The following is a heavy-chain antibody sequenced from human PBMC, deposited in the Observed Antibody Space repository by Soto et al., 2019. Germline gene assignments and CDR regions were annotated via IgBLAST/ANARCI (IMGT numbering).Heavy chain of an antibody. CDR1: GYTFRNYG. J-gene: IGHJ4*02. CDR3: AKDLPFKPNGPTTSPVIDY. CDR2: ISFNGITE. Sequence: GGSLRLSCVASGYTFRNYGMHWVRQAPGKGLEWVAFISFNGITEYYADSVKGRFTLSRDNSGNTLYLEMNSLRVEDTAMYYCAKDLPFKPNGPTTSPVIDYWGPGTLVTVSS. D-gene: IGHD2-8*01. V-gene: IGHV3-30*18.